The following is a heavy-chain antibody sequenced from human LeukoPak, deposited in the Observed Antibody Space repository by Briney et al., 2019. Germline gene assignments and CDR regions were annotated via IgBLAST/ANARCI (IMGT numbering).Heavy chain of an antibody. CDR1: GGTFSSYA. Sequence: GASVKVSCKASGGTFSSYAISWVRQAPGQGLEWMGRIIPILGIANYAQKFQGRVTITADKSTSTAYMELSSLRSEDTAVYYCAKGGSPSHNWFNSWGQGTLVTVSS. V-gene: IGHV1-69*04. D-gene: IGHD2-15*01. CDR2: IIPILGIA. CDR3: AKGGSPSHNWFNS. J-gene: IGHJ5*01.